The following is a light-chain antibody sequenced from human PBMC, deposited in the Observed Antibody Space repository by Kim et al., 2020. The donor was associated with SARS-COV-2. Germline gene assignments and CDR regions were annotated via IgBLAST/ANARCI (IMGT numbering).Light chain of an antibody. CDR2: DAS. J-gene: IGKJ4*01. CDR3: QHYDNLPPLT. Sequence: SVGDRVTITCEASQDISNYLSWYQQKPGKAPKLLIFDASNLETGVPSRFSGTGSGTDFTFTISSLQPEDIATYYCQHYDNLPPLTFGGGTKVDIK. CDR1: QDISNY. V-gene: IGKV1-33*01.